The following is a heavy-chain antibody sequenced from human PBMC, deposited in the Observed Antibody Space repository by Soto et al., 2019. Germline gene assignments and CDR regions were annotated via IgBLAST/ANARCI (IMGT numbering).Heavy chain of an antibody. D-gene: IGHD2-8*02. V-gene: IGHV4-31*03. Sequence: QVPLQESGPGLVKPSQTLSLTCTVSGGSISSGGYYWSWIRQHPGKGLEWIGYIYYSGSTYYNPSLKRRVSISVDTSKNQFSLKLSSVTAADTAVYYCVRWWGTVEVAGKWGQGTLVTVSS. J-gene: IGHJ4*02. CDR2: IYYSGST. CDR3: VRWWGTVEVAGK. CDR1: GGSISSGGYY.